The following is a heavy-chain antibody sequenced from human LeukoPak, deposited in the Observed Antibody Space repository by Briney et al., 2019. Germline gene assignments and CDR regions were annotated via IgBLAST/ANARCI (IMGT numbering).Heavy chain of an antibody. Sequence: GRPLRLSCVASGFTFDDYAMLWVRQAPGKGLEWVSGISGNGGYMGYADSVKGRFTISRYNAKNSLYLHMNSLRAEDTALYYCAKPMEKPTITGGGYFDCWGQAILVTVSS. CDR1: GFTFDDYA. D-gene: IGHD5-24*01. J-gene: IGHJ4*02. V-gene: IGHV3-9*01. CDR3: AKPMEKPTITGGGYFDC. CDR2: ISGNGGYM.